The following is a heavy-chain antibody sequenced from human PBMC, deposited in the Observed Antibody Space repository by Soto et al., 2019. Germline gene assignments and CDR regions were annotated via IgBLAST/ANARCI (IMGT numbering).Heavy chain of an antibody. J-gene: IGHJ6*02. Sequence: ASVKVSCKASGYSFTTYNIHWVRQAPGQGLEWMGWINTYNGNTNYAQNLQGRVTLTTDTSTSTAYMELTSLRSNDTAIYYCAMVDVYVTPSPQDVWGQGTTVTVSS. V-gene: IGHV1-18*04. CDR2: INTYNGNT. CDR3: AMVDVYVTPSPQDV. D-gene: IGHD3-16*01. CDR1: GYSFTTYN.